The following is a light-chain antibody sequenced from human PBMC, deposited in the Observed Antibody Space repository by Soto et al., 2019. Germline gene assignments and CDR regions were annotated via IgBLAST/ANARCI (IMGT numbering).Light chain of an antibody. CDR1: TSDVGNYNR. Sequence: QSALTQPPSVSGSPGQSVTISCTGTTSDVGNYNRVSWYQQPPDTVPQLIIYAVSNRPSGVPDRFSGSKSGNTASLTISGLQAEDEADYYCSLYTSRGTVLFGGGTKVTVL. J-gene: IGLJ2*01. V-gene: IGLV2-18*01. CDR2: AVS. CDR3: SLYTSRGTVL.